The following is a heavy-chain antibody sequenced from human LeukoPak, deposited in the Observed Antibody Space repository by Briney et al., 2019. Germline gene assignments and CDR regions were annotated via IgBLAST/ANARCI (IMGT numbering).Heavy chain of an antibody. CDR1: GGSINSVDYY. J-gene: IGHJ4*02. V-gene: IGHV4-30-4*01. D-gene: IGHD3-10*01. CDR3: ARDLGAVGSGSPFEFGY. Sequence: SQTLSLTCIISGGSINSVDYYWSWIRQPPGRGLEWIGYSYDSGSTFYNPSLQSRVTISIDTSKNQLSLKLSSVTAADTAVYYCARDLGAVGSGSPFEFGYWGQGTLVTVSS. CDR2: SYDSGST.